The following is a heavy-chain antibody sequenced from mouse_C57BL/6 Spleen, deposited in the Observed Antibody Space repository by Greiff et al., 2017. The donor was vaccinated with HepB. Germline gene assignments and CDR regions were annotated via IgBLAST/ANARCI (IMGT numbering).Heavy chain of an antibody. V-gene: IGHV2-9*02. CDR1: GFSLTSYG. CDR2: IWAGGST. D-gene: IGHD1-3*01. J-gene: IGHJ2*01. Sequence: VNVVESGPGLVAPSQSLSITCTVSGFSLTSYGVHWVRQPPGKGLEWLGVIWAGGSTNYNSALMSRLSISKDNSKGQVFLNMNSLQTDDTAMYYCARLEDIWGQGTTLTVSS. CDR3: ARLEDI.